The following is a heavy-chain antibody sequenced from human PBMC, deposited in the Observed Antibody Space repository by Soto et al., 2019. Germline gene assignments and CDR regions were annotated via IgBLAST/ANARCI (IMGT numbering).Heavy chain of an antibody. CDR2: ISPAGDT. V-gene: IGHV3-66*01. D-gene: IGHD3-10*01. J-gene: IGHJ4*02. CDR1: GITVSNNY. Sequence: EVQLAESGGGLVQPGGSLRLSCAASGITVSNNYMSWFRQAPGKGLEWVSAISPAGDTYYADSVKGRFTISRDNSKNTLYVQMDSLRAEDTAVYYCARAPTGSGSYSYDYWGQGTLVTVAS. CDR3: ARAPTGSGSYSYDY.